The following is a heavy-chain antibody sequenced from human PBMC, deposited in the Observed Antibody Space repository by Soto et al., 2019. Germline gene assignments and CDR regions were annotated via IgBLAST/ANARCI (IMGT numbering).Heavy chain of an antibody. D-gene: IGHD6-6*01. CDR3: ASGGGQQGGLVLDY. J-gene: IGHJ4*02. CDR1: GFTVSSNY. Sequence: EVQLVETGGGLIQPGGSLRLSCAASGFTVSSNYMSWVRQAPGKGLEWVSVIYSGGSTYYADSVKGRFTISRDNSKNTLCLQMNSPGAEDTAVYYCASGGGQQGGLVLDYWGQGTLVTVSS. V-gene: IGHV3-53*02. CDR2: IYSGGST.